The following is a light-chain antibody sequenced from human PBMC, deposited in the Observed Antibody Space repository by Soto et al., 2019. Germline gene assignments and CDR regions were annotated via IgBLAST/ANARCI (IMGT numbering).Light chain of an antibody. Sequence: SALTQPPSASGSPGQSVAISCTGTSSDVGGYNYVSWYQQHPGKAPKLVISEVSQRPSGVPDRFSGSKSGNTASLTVSGLQAEDEADYYCCSYAGSTSYVFGTGTKVTV. CDR3: CSYAGSTSYV. V-gene: IGLV2-8*01. CDR2: EVS. J-gene: IGLJ1*01. CDR1: SSDVGGYNY.